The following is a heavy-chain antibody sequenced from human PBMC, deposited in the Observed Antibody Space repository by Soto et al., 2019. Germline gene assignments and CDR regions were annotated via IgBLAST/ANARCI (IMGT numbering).Heavy chain of an antibody. D-gene: IGHD3-22*01. CDR1: GFTFSNAW. Sequence: PGGSLRLSCAASGFTFSNAWMNWVRQAPGKGLEWVGRIKSKTDGGTTDYAAPVKGRFTISRDDSKNTLYLQMNSLKTEDTAVFYCTTEETYYYDSSGYYYPDYWGQGTLVTVSS. CDR2: IKSKTDGGTT. V-gene: IGHV3-15*07. J-gene: IGHJ4*02. CDR3: TTEETYYYDSSGYYYPDY.